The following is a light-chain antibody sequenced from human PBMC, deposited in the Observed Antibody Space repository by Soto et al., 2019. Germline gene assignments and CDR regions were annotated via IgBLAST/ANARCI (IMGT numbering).Light chain of an antibody. CDR2: YDS. CDR3: QVWDSDSDHPQGV. J-gene: IGLJ3*02. V-gene: IGLV3-21*04. CDR1: KIGRRS. Sequence: SYELTQPPSVSVAPGKTARITCEGDKIGRRSVHWYQQGPGQAPVLVRYYDSDRPSAIPERFSGSNSGNTATLTISRVEAGDEADYFCQVWDSDSDHPQGVFGGGTQLTVL.